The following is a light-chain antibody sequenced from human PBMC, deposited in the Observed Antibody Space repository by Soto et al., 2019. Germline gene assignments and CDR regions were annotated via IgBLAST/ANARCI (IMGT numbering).Light chain of an antibody. CDR3: QHYGNTPPSVT. Sequence: EIVLTQSPGTLSLSPGERAILSCRASQRIRSTYLAWYQQKPGQAPRLLIHGGSTRATGIPERFSGSGSGTDFTLTISRLEPEDFAVYYCQHYGNTPPSVTFGPGTKVDIK. V-gene: IGKV3-20*01. CDR2: GGS. CDR1: QRIRSTY. J-gene: IGKJ3*01.